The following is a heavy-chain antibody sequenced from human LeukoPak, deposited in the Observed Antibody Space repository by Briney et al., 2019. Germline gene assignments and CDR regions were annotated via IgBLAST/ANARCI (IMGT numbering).Heavy chain of an antibody. D-gene: IGHD6-13*01. CDR2: INPNNGGT. V-gene: IGHV1-2*02. J-gene: IGHJ4*02. CDR3: ARGVATTGAKFFDY. Sequence: ASVKVSRKASGYTFSVYYIHWLRQAPGQGLEWLGWINPNNGGTLYSQKFQGGVTMSRDTSISAVYMELNRLTTDDTAVYFCARGVATTGAKFFDYWGQGTLVTVSS. CDR1: GYTFSVYY.